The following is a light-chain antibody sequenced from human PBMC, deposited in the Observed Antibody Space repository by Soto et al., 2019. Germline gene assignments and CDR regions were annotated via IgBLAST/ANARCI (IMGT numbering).Light chain of an antibody. J-gene: IGKJ4*02. V-gene: IGKV3-15*01. CDR3: QQYNKWPQ. Sequence: EIVMTQSPCTLSVSPLERSTLLCRASQTVSNKLAWYQQKPGQAPRLIIYGASTRATGIPARFSGSGSGTDFTLTISSLQSEDFAIYYCQQYNKWPQFGGGTKVDIK. CDR1: QTVSNK. CDR2: GAS.